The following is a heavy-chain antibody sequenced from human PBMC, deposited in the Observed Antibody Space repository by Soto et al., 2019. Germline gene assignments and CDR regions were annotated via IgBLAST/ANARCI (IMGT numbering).Heavy chain of an antibody. J-gene: IGHJ4*02. V-gene: IGHV4-4*02. Sequence: SETLSLTCAVSGGSISSSYWWNWVRQPPGKGLEWIGKIYHSGSTNYNPSLKNRVTISVDTSKNQFSLKLSSVTAADTAVYYCASQLGYDILTGYSPVDYWGQGTLVTVSS. CDR1: GGSISSSYW. D-gene: IGHD3-9*01. CDR2: IYHSGST. CDR3: ASQLGYDILTGYSPVDY.